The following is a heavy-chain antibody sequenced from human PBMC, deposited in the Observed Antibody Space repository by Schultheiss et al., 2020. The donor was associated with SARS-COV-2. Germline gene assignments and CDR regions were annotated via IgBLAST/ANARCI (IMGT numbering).Heavy chain of an antibody. CDR1: GGSFSGYY. J-gene: IGHJ4*02. Sequence: SETLSLTCAVYGGSFSGYYWSWIRQPPGKGLEWIGYIYYSGSTYYNPSLKSRVTISVDTSKNQFSLKLSSVTAADTAVYYCARGDYSNYPSFFDYWGQGTLVTVSS. D-gene: IGHD4-11*01. CDR2: IYYSGST. CDR3: ARGDYSNYPSFFDY. V-gene: IGHV4-34*09.